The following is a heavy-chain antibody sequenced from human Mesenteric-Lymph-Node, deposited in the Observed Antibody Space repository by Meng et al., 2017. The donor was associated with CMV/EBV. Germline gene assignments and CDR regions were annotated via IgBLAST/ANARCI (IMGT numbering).Heavy chain of an antibody. CDR3: AREVRVYSGSYSSNYYGMDV. CDR1: GFTFSSYA. Sequence: GGSLRLSCAASGFTFSSYAMHWVRQAPGKGLEWVAVISYDGSNKYYADSVKGRFTISRDNSKNTLYLQMNSLRAEDTAVYYCAREVRVYSGSYSSNYYGMDVWGQGTTVTVSS. D-gene: IGHD1-26*01. J-gene: IGHJ6*02. CDR2: ISYDGSNK. V-gene: IGHV3-30-3*01.